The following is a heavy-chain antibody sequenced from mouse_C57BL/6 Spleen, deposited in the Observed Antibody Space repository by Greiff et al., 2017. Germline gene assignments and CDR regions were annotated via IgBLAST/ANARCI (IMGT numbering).Heavy chain of an antibody. V-gene: IGHV1-52*01. Sequence: QVQLQQPGAELVRPGSSVKLSCKASGYTFTSYWMHWVKQRPIQGLEWIGNIDPSDSETHYNQKFKDKATLTVDKSSSTAYMQLSSLTSEDSAVYFGVNITTRIAGGPYYFDCWGQGATLAVSS. CDR3: VNITTRIAGGPYYFDC. CDR1: GYTFTSYW. CDR2: IDPSDSET. J-gene: IGHJ2*01. D-gene: IGHD1-1*01.